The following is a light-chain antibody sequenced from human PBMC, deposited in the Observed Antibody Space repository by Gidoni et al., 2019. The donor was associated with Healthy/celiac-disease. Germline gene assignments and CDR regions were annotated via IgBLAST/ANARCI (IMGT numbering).Light chain of an antibody. CDR2: SNN. J-gene: IGLJ3*02. CDR3: AAWDASLNGSWV. CDR1: SSNIGSNT. V-gene: IGLV1-44*01. Sequence: QSVLTQPPSASGTPGQRVTISCSGSSSNIGSNTVNWYQQLPGTAPKLLISSNNQRPSWVPDRFSGSKSGTSASLAISGLQPEDEADYYCAAWDASLNGSWVFGGGTKLTVL.